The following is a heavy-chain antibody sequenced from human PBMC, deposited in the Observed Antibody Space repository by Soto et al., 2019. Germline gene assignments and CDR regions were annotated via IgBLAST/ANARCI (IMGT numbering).Heavy chain of an antibody. CDR3: ARHGGRYCSGGTCYIYWHFDL. J-gene: IGHJ2*01. CDR1: GGSISTYY. D-gene: IGHD2-15*01. CDR2: IYDSGST. Sequence: QVKLQESGPGLVKPSETLSLTCTVSGGSISTYYWSWIRQPPGKGLEWIGYIYDSGSTDYNPSLKSRVTISVETSKNQFSLKLSSVTAADTAVYYCARHGGRYCSGGTCYIYWHFDLWGRGTLVTVSS. V-gene: IGHV4-59*08.